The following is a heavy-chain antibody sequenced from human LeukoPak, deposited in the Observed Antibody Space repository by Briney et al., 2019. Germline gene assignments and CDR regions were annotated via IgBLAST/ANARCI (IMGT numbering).Heavy chain of an antibody. J-gene: IGHJ4*02. CDR3: ARAGTIFGVVIGLDY. CDR2: INPSGGGT. D-gene: IGHD3-3*01. Sequence: ASVKVSCKASGYSLTTYYMHWVRQAPGQGLEWMAIINPSGGGTNYAQKFQGRVTITRGTSASTAYMELSSLRSEDTAVYYCARAGTIFGVVIGLDYWGQGTLVTVSS. V-gene: IGHV1-46*01. CDR1: GYSLTTYY.